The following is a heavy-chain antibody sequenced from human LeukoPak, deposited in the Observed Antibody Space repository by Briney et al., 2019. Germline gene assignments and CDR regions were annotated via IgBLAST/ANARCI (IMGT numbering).Heavy chain of an antibody. CDR2: TSSDLNVK. D-gene: IGHD3-10*01. Sequence: GGSLRLSCAASGFTFRNYVIHWVRQAPGKGLEWVAVTSSDLNVKLYADFVKGRFTISRDNSRSTLYLQMNSLRPEDTAIYYCAREGCDGSGSPPSLYIDYWGEGTLVTVSS. CDR3: AREGCDGSGSPPSLYIDY. CDR1: GFTFRNYV. J-gene: IGHJ4*02. V-gene: IGHV3-30-3*01.